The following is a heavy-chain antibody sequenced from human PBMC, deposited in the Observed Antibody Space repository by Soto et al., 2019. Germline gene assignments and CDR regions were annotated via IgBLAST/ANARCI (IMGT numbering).Heavy chain of an antibody. CDR3: ARGLNVYYSDY. V-gene: IGHV1-3*01. J-gene: IGHJ4*02. Sequence: ASVKVSCKASGYTFTNYAIHWVRQAPGQRLEWMGWINAGNGNTKYSQKFQGRVTITRDTSASTAYMELSSLRSEDTAVYYCARGLNVYYSDYWGQGTLVTVS. CDR1: GYTFTNYA. D-gene: IGHD3-16*01. CDR2: INAGNGNT.